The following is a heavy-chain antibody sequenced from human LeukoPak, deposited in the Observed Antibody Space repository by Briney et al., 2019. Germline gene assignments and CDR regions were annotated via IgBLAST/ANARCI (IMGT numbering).Heavy chain of an antibody. CDR3: AKDPGATLDL. CDR2: ISHDGSDK. J-gene: IGHJ5*02. Sequence: GGSLRLSRAASGFTVSSNYMSWVRQAPGKGLEWVAVISHDGSDKYYADSVKGRFTISRRNSKNTVYLQMNSVTSEDTAIYYCAKDPGATLDLWGQGTLVTVSS. D-gene: IGHD1-26*01. CDR1: GFTVSSNY. V-gene: IGHV3-30*18.